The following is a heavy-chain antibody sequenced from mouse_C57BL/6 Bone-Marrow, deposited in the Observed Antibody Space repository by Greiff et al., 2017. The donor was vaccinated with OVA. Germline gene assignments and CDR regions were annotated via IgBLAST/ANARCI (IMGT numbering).Heavy chain of an antibody. D-gene: IGHD2-13*01. Sequence: EVKLQESGGGLVKPGASLKLSCAASGFTFSDYGMHWVRQAPEKGLEWVAYISSGSSTIYYADTVKGRFTISRDTAKNTLFLQMTSLRSEDTAIYYGARGLDARYWYFDVWGTGTAVTVSA. V-gene: IGHV5-17*01. CDR2: ISSGSSTI. J-gene: IGHJ1*03. CDR1: GFTFSDYG. CDR3: ARGLDARYWYFDV.